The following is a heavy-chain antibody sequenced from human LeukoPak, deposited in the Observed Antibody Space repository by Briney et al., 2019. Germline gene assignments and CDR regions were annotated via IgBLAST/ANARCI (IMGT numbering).Heavy chain of an antibody. J-gene: IGHJ3*02. D-gene: IGHD6-19*01. V-gene: IGHV7-4-1*02. CDR2: INTNTGNP. CDR1: GYTFTSYA. Sequence: VASVKVSCKASGYTFTSYAMNWVRQAPGQGLEWMGWINTNTGNPTYAQGFTGRFVFSLDTSVSTAYLQTSSLKAEDTAVYYCARGIGGGWYGDAFDIWGQGTMVTVSS. CDR3: ARGIGGGWYGDAFDI.